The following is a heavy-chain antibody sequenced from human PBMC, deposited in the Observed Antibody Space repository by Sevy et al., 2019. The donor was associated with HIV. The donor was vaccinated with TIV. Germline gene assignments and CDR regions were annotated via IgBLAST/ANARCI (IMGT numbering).Heavy chain of an antibody. CDR3: ARVWVVAKVLDY. CDR2: TRNKANSYTT. V-gene: IGHV3-72*01. Sequence: GGSLRLSCAASGFTFSDHYMDWVRQAPGKGLEWVGRTRNKANSYTTEYAASGKGRFTISRDDSKNSLYLQMNSLKTEDTAVYYCARVWVVAKVLDYWGQGTLVTVSS. D-gene: IGHD2-15*01. CDR1: GFTFSDHY. J-gene: IGHJ4*02.